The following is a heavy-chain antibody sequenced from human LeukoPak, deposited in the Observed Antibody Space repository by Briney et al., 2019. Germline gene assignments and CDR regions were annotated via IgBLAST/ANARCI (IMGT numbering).Heavy chain of an antibody. D-gene: IGHD3-10*01. CDR3: ARGRRGSGSYLYYYYMDV. Sequence: SETLFLTCTVSGGSISNYYWSWIRQPPGKELEWIGYIYYSGSTNYNPSLKSRVTISVDTSKNQFSLKLSSVTAADTAVYYCARGRRGSGSYLYYYYMDVWGKGTTVTVSS. CDR1: GGSISNYY. J-gene: IGHJ6*03. V-gene: IGHV4-59*12. CDR2: IYYSGST.